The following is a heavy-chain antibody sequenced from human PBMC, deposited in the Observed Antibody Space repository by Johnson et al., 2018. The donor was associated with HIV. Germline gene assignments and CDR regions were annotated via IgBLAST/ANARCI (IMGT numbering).Heavy chain of an antibody. V-gene: IGHV3-66*01. D-gene: IGHD3-10*01. CDR3: ARDFSVRAFDI. Sequence: VQLVESGGGLVQPGGSLRLSCAASGFTVSNKYMSWVRQAPGKGPEWVSVIYSGGSTYSADSVTGRFTISRDNSKNTLYLQMNSLRAEDTAVYYCARDFSVRAFDIWGQGTMVTVSS. J-gene: IGHJ3*02. CDR1: GFTVSNKY. CDR2: IYSGGST.